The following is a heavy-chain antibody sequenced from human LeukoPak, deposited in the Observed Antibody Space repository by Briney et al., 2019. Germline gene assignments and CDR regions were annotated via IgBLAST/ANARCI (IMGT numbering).Heavy chain of an antibody. CDR1: GFTFSSYA. D-gene: IGHD3-10*01. J-gene: IGHJ4*02. V-gene: IGHV3-30-3*01. CDR2: ISYDGSNK. CDR3: ASLDGRPGGY. Sequence: GGSLRLSCAASGFTFSSYAMHWVRQAPGKGLEWVAVISYDGSNKYYADSVKGRFTISRDNSKNTLYLQMNSLRAEDTAVYYCASLDGRPGGYWGQGTLVTVSS.